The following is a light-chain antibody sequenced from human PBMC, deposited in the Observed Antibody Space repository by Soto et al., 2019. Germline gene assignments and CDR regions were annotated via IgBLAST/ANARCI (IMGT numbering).Light chain of an antibody. J-gene: IGKJ1*01. Sequence: LSQSPGTLSFSPRERATLSCSPSQSVSSSYLAWYQQKPGQAPSLLIYDASNRATGIPARFSGSGSGTDFTLTISSLQPEDFATYYCQQSYSTPRTFGQGTK. CDR1: QSVSSSY. CDR3: QQSYSTPRT. V-gene: IGKV3D-20*02. CDR2: DAS.